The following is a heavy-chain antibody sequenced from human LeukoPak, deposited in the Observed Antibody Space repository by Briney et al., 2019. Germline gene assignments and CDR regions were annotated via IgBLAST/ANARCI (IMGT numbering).Heavy chain of an antibody. J-gene: IGHJ4*02. CDR3: ARGVIVVVPAAPYYFDY. D-gene: IGHD2-2*01. CDR1: GYTFTGYY. Sequence: ASVKVSCKASGYTFTGYYMHWVRQAPGQGLEWMGWINPNSGATNYARKFQGRVTMTRDTSISTAYMELSRLRSDDTAVYYCARGVIVVVPAAPYYFDYWGQGTLVTVSS. V-gene: IGHV1-2*02. CDR2: INPNSGAT.